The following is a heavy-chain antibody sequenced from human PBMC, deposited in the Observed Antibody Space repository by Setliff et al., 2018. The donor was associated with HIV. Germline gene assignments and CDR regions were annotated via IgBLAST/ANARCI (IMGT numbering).Heavy chain of an antibody. CDR2: IYSDGSS. CDR1: GFNYNNVA. V-gene: IGHV3-66*01. J-gene: IGHJ4*02. D-gene: IGHD5-18*01. Sequence: PGGSLRLSCEVSGFNYNNVAMSWVRQAPGKWLEWVSVIYSDGSSYYADSVKGRFTISRDNAKNSLFLQMNSLRAEDTAVYYCASIELAAMVPVDYWGQGTLVTVSS. CDR3: ASIELAAMVPVDY.